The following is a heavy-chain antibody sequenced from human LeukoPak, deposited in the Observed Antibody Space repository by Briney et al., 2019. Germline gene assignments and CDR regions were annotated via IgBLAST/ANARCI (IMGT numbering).Heavy chain of an antibody. CDR2: IFSDGST. Sequence: GGPLRLSCAASGFTVSSNYVRWVRPAPGMGLEWVSVIFSDGSTYYADSVKGRFTISRDNSKKTLYLQMNNLRAEDTAVYYCARVMTAITNWFDPWGQGTLVTVSS. J-gene: IGHJ5*02. V-gene: IGHV3-66*01. D-gene: IGHD2-21*02. CDR3: ARVMTAITNWFDP. CDR1: GFTVSSNY.